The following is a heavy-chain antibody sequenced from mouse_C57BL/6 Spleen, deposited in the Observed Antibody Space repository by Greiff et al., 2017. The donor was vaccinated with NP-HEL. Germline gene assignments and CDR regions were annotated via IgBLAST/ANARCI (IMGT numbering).Heavy chain of an antibody. J-gene: IGHJ2*01. CDR3: TRDYGSTFAD. D-gene: IGHD1-1*01. CDR1: GYTFTDYE. Sequence: QVQLQQSGAELVRPGASVTLSCKASGYTFTDYEMHWVKQTPVHGLEWIGAIDPETGGTAYNQKFKGKAILTADKSSSTAYMELRSLTSEDSAIYYCTRDYGSTFADWGQVTTLTVSS. CDR2: IDPETGGT. V-gene: IGHV1-15*01.